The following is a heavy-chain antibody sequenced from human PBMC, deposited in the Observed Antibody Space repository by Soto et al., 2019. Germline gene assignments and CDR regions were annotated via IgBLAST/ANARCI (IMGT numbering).Heavy chain of an antibody. J-gene: IGHJ4*02. CDR2: IFSNDEK. D-gene: IGHD6-19*01. V-gene: IGHV2-26*01. CDR1: GFSLSNARMG. CDR3: AREDSSGWYYFDY. Sequence: SGPTLVNPTETLTLTCTVSGFSLSNARMGVSWIRQPPGKALEWLAHIFSNDEKSYSTSLKSRLTISKDTSKSRVVLTMTNMEPVDTATYYCAREDSSGWYYFDYWGQGTLVTVSS.